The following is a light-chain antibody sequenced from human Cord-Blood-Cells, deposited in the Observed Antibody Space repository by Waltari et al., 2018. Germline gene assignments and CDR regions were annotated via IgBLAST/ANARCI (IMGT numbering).Light chain of an antibody. CDR1: SSDVGGYNY. Sequence: QSALTQPASVSGSPGQSLTISCTGTSSDVGGYNYVSWYQQHPGKAPKLMIYDVSNRPSGVSNRFSGAKSGNTASLTSSGLQAEDEVDYYCSSYTSSSTYVFGTGTKVTVL. V-gene: IGLV2-14*03. CDR3: SSYTSSSTYV. CDR2: DVS. J-gene: IGLJ1*01.